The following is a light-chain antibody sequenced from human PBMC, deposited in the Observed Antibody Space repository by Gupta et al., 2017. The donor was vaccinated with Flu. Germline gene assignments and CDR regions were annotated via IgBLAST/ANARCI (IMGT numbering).Light chain of an antibody. CDR3: QQYNNWPLYL. CDR1: QNVVDN. J-gene: IGKJ2*01. CDR2: GAF. Sequence: ERVTLSCRTSQNVVDNVAWYQHKPGQAPRLLIYGAFTRAPGVPDRFSGSRSGTDFTLTITSLQSEDFAVYYCQQYNNWPLYLFGRGTKLEIK. V-gene: IGKV3-15*01.